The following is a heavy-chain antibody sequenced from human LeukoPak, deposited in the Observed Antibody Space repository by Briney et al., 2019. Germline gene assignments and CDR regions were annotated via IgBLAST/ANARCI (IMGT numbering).Heavy chain of an antibody. D-gene: IGHD6-13*01. J-gene: IGHJ5*02. V-gene: IGHV1-2*02. CDR2: INPNSGGT. CDR1: GYAFTGYY. CDR3: ARSLGAAAGTIWFDP. Sequence: ASVKVSCKASGYAFTGYYMHWVRQAPGQGLEWMGWINPNSGGTSYAQKFQGRVTMTRDTSISTAYMELSRLRSDDTAVYYCARSLGAAAGTIWFDPWGQGTLVTVSS.